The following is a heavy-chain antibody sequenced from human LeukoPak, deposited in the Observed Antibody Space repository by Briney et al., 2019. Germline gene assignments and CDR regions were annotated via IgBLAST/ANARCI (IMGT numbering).Heavy chain of an antibody. D-gene: IGHD3-10*01. CDR2: INPNSGGT. CDR1: GYSFSDHS. Sequence: GASVKVSCKASGYSFSDHSMHWVRQAPGQGLEWMGRINPNSGGTSYAQNSQGRVSMTRDTSISTTYMELSGLTSDDTAVYYCARGGSGSGYLYYFDFWGQGTLVSVSS. V-gene: IGHV1-2*06. J-gene: IGHJ4*02. CDR3: ARGGSGSGYLYYFDF.